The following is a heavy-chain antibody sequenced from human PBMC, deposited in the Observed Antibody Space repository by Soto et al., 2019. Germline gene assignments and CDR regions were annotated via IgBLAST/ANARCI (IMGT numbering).Heavy chain of an antibody. D-gene: IGHD3-3*01. J-gene: IGHJ3*02. V-gene: IGHV3-23*01. CDR2: ISGSGGST. CDR1: GFTFSSYA. Sequence: GGSLRLSCAASGFTFSSYAMSWVRQAPGKGLEWVSAISGSGGSTYYADSVKGRFTISRDNSKNTLYLQMNSLRAEDTAVYYCAKGATIFGVVSSDDAFDIWGQGTMVTVSS. CDR3: AKGATIFGVVSSDDAFDI.